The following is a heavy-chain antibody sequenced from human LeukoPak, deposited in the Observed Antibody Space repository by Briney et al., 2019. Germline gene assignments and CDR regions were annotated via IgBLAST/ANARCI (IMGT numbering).Heavy chain of an antibody. V-gene: IGHV1-24*01. CDR1: GYTLTELS. D-gene: IGHD6-13*01. CDR3: ARDTQYSSSWYD. Sequence: ASVKVSCKVSGYTLTELSMHWVRQAPGKGLEWMGGFDPEDGETIYAQKFQGRVTMTEDTSTDTAYMELNSLRAEDTAVYYCARDTQYSSSWYDWGQGTLVTVSS. J-gene: IGHJ4*02. CDR2: FDPEDGET.